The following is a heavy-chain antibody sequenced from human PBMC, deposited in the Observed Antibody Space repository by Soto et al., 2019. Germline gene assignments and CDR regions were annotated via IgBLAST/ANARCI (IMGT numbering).Heavy chain of an antibody. CDR3: ARVPSGYDPNWFDP. J-gene: IGHJ5*02. V-gene: IGHV4-59*01. CDR2: IHYSGST. Sequence: QVQLQESGPGLVKPSETLSLTCTVSGGSISSYFWSWIRQPPGKGLEWIGHIHYSGSTNYNPSLKSRLTISLDTSENQFSLMLSSVTAADTAVYHCARVPSGYDPNWFDPWGQGTLVTVSS. D-gene: IGHD5-12*01. CDR1: GGSISSYF.